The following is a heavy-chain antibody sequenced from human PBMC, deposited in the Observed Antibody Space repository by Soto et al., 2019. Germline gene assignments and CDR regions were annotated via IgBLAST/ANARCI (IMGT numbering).Heavy chain of an antibody. D-gene: IGHD3-3*01. Sequence: ASVKVSCKASGFTFTSSAVQWVRQARGQRLEWIGWIVVGSGNTNYAQKFQERVTITRDMSTSTAYMELSSLRSEDTAVYYCAADRIHYDFWSGYYYGMDVWGQGTTVTVSS. J-gene: IGHJ6*02. V-gene: IGHV1-58*01. CDR3: AADRIHYDFWSGYYYGMDV. CDR2: IVVGSGNT. CDR1: GFTFTSSA.